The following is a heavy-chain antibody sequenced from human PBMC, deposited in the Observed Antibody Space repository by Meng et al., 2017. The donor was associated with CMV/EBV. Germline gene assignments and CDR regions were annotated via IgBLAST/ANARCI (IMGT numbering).Heavy chain of an antibody. CDR1: GFTFSSYW. D-gene: IGHD3-22*01. J-gene: IGHJ4*02. Sequence: GGSLRLSCAASGFTFSSYWMHWVRQAPGKGLVWVSYISSSSTTIYYADSVKGRFTISRDNAKYSLYLQMKNLRAQDTAVYYCASTPQYYSDGSGYLVSGGNWGQGTLVTVSS. CDR3: ASTPQYYSDGSGYLVSGGN. CDR2: ISSSSTTI. V-gene: IGHV3-48*04.